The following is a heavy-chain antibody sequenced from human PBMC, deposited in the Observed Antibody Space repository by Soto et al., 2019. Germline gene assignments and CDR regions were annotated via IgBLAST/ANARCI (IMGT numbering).Heavy chain of an antibody. V-gene: IGHV1-58*01. CDR1: GFTFTSSA. J-gene: IGHJ6*02. CDR2: IVVGSGNT. Sequence: ASVKVSCKASGFTFTSSAVQWVRQARGQRLEWIGWIVVGSGNTNYAQKFQERVTITRDMSTSTAYMELSSLRSEDTAVYYCAAGSSGSYYYYGMDVWGQGTTVTVSS. D-gene: IGHD1-26*01. CDR3: AAGSSGSYYYYGMDV.